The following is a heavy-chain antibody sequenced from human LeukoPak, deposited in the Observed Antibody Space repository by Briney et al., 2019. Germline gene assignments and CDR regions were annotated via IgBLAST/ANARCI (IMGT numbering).Heavy chain of an antibody. Sequence: ASVKVSCKASGYTFTGYYMHWVRQAPRQGLEWMGWINPNSGGTNYAQKFQGRVTMTRDTSISTAYMELSRLRSDDTAVYYCARVKVEQWLVSYYFDYWGQGTLVTVSS. CDR1: GYTFTGYY. CDR2: INPNSGGT. CDR3: ARVKVEQWLVSYYFDY. D-gene: IGHD6-19*01. J-gene: IGHJ4*02. V-gene: IGHV1-2*02.